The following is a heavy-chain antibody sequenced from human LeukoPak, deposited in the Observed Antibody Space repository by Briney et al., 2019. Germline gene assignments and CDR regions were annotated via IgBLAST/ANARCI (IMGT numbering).Heavy chain of an antibody. D-gene: IGHD5-24*01. CDR1: GGSFSGYY. Sequence: SETLSLTCAVYGGSFSGYYWSWIRQPPGRGLEWIGEINHSGSTNYNPSLKSRVTISVDTSKNQFSLKLSSVTAADTAVYYCFFSFEKIEDGYNYMYFDYWGQGTLVTVSS. V-gene: IGHV4-34*01. CDR2: INHSGST. J-gene: IGHJ4*02. CDR3: FFSFEKIEDGYNYMYFDY.